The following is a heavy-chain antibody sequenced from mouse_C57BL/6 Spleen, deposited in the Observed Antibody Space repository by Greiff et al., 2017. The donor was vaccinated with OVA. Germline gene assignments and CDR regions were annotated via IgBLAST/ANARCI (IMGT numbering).Heavy chain of an antibody. CDR1: GYAFSSSW. V-gene: IGHV1-82*01. CDR3: ARGGNYDYDWGFAY. Sequence: VQLQQSGPELVKPGASVKISCKAFGYAFSSSWMNWVKQRPGQGLEWIGRIYPGDGDTNYNGKFKGKATLTADKSSSTAYMQLSSLTSEDSAVDFCARGGNYDYDWGFAYWGQGTLVTVSA. J-gene: IGHJ3*01. CDR2: IYPGDGDT. D-gene: IGHD2-4*01.